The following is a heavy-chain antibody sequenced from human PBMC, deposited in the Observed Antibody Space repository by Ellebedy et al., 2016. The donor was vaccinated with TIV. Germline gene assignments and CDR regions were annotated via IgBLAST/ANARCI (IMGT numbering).Heavy chain of an antibody. CDR2: ISGSGGST. D-gene: IGHD1-1*01. V-gene: IGHV3-23*01. J-gene: IGHJ4*02. Sequence: GESLKISGAASGFTFSSYAMSWVRQAPDKGLDWVSAISGSGGSTYYADSVKGRFTISRDNSKNTLYLQMNSLRAEDTAVYYCAKDTNGANSPVDYWGQGTLVTVSS. CDR3: AKDTNGANSPVDY. CDR1: GFTFSSYA.